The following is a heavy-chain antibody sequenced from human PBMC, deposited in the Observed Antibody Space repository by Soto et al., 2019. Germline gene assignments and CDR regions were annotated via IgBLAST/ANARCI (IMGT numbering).Heavy chain of an antibody. D-gene: IGHD3-10*01. CDR3: ARDIITVIGGEIYYYFGLDV. Sequence: SETLSLTCAVNGGSFREYYWSWLRQPPGKGLEWIGEINQSRTTHYNPSPKRRINISIDTSKNQFSLNLTSVTAADTATYYCARDIITVIGGEIYYYFGLDVWGQGTTVTVSS. V-gene: IGHV4-34*01. CDR2: INQSRTT. J-gene: IGHJ6*02. CDR1: GGSFREYY.